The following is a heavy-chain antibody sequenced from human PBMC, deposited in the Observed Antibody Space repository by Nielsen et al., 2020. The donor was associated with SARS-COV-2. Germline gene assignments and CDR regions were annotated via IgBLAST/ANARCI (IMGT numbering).Heavy chain of an antibody. Sequence: WIRQPPGKGLEWIGEINHSGSTNYNPSLKSRVTISVDTSKNQFSLKLSSVTAADTAVYYCARVYYYGSGSRRPYYYGMDVWGQGTTVTVSS. J-gene: IGHJ6*02. CDR3: ARVYYYGSGSRRPYYYGMDV. CDR2: INHSGST. D-gene: IGHD3-10*01. V-gene: IGHV4-34*01.